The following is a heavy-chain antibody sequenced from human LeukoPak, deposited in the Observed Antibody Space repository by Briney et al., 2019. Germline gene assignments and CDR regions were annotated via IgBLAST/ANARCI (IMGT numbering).Heavy chain of an antibody. Sequence: PGGSLRLSCAASGFTFSNYWMSWVRQAPGKGLEWLANIRKDGNAEYYVDSVKGRFSISRDNAKNSLYLHMNSLRAEDTAVYYCARGSSAGASLRHDYWGQGTLVTVSS. CDR1: GFTFSNYW. CDR3: ARGSSAGASLRHDY. CDR2: IRKDGNAE. J-gene: IGHJ4*02. V-gene: IGHV3-7*01. D-gene: IGHD1-26*01.